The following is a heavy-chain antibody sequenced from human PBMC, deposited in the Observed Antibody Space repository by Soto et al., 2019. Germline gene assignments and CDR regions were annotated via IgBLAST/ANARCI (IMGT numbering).Heavy chain of an antibody. CDR1: RYRFTSYW. V-gene: IGHV5-51*01. D-gene: IGHD6-6*01. J-gene: IGHJ5*02. Sequence: GESLKISCTASRYRFTSYWIGWVRQMPGKGLEWMGIIYPGDSDTRYSPSFQGQVTISADKSISTAYLQWSSLKASDTAMYYCARHGRGGIAARIDWFDPWGQGTLVTVSS. CDR3: ARHGRGGIAARIDWFDP. CDR2: IYPGDSDT.